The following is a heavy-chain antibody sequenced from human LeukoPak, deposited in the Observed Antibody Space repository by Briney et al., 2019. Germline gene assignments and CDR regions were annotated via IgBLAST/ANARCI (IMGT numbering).Heavy chain of an antibody. CDR2: ISYDGSDK. D-gene: IGHD6-19*01. V-gene: IGHV3-30*18. CDR3: AKGVYSSGWWQGGYFQH. Sequence: GGSLRLSCAATEFTFSTFSSYDMHWVRQAQGKGLEWVAVISYDGSDKYYADSVKGRFTISRDNSKNTLYLQMNSLRAEDTAVYYCAKGVYSSGWWQGGYFQHWGQGTLVTVSS. J-gene: IGHJ1*01. CDR1: EFTFSTFSSYD.